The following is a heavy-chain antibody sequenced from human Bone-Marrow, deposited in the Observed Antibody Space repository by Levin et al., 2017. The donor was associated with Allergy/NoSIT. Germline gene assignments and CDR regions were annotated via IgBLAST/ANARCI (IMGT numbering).Heavy chain of an antibody. D-gene: IGHD3-10*01. CDR1: GYSFTNHW. J-gene: IGHJ5*02. CDR3: ARHRDAGHNNWFDP. CDR2: IYPGDSDT. Sequence: GESLKISCKASGYSFTNHWIGWVRQMPGKGLEWVGIIYPGDSDTRYSPSFQGQVTISADKSISTAYLQWSSLKASDTAMYYGARHRDAGHNNWFDPWGQGTLVTVSS. V-gene: IGHV5-51*01.